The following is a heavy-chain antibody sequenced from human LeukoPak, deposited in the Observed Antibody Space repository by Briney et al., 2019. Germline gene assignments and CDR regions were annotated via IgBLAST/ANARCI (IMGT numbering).Heavy chain of an antibody. D-gene: IGHD3-9*01. V-gene: IGHV4-39*07. CDR2: IYYSGST. Sequence: PSETLSLTCTVSGGSISSNNVYWDWIRQPPGKGLEWIGNIYYSGSTYYNPSLKRRVTISVDRYKKQLSLKVSSVTAADTAVYYCARYYDILTGPDAFDIWGQGTMVTVSS. J-gene: IGHJ3*02. CDR1: GGSISSNNVY. CDR3: ARYYDILTGPDAFDI.